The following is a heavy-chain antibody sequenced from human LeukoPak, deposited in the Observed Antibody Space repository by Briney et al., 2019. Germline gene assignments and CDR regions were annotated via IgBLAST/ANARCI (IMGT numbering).Heavy chain of an antibody. CDR3: ARDPGIFDWLRIGTLPNPNWFDP. CDR2: IYSSGST. CDR1: GGSISSYY. Sequence: SETLSLTCTVSGGSISSYYWSWIRQPPGKGLEWIGYIYSSGSTNYNPSLKSRVTIFVDTSKNQFSLKLSSVTAADTAVYYCARDPGIFDWLRIGTLPNPNWFDPWGQGTLVTVSS. J-gene: IGHJ5*02. D-gene: IGHD3-9*01. V-gene: IGHV4-4*08.